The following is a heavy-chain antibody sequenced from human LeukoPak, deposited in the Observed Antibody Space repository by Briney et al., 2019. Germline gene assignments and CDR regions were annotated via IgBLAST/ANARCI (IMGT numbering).Heavy chain of an antibody. V-gene: IGHV4-39*01. Sequence: SETLSLTCTVSGGXISISTYYWGWIRQPPGKGLEWFGNIYYSGSTYYNPSLKSRVTISVDTSKNQFSLRLSSVTAADTAVYYCARLGTGYDSSGYSIGWFDPWGQGTLVTVSS. D-gene: IGHD3-22*01. CDR2: IYYSGST. CDR1: GGXISISTYY. J-gene: IGHJ5*02. CDR3: ARLGTGYDSSGYSIGWFDP.